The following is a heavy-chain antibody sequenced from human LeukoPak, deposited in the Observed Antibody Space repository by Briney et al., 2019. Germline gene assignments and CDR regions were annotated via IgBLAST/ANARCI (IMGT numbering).Heavy chain of an antibody. CDR2: INPNGGGT. V-gene: IGHV1-2*02. CDR1: VGTFSIYA. CDR3: ARDVSIAARPGY. J-gene: IGHJ4*02. Sequence: ASVKVSCKASVGTFSIYAISWVRQAPGQGLEWMGWINPNGGGTNYAQNFQGRVTMSRDTSISTAYMELSRLRSDDTAVYYCARDVSIAARPGYWGQGTPVTVSS. D-gene: IGHD6-6*01.